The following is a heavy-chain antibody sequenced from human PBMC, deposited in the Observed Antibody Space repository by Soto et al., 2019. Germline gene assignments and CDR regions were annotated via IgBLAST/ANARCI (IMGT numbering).Heavy chain of an antibody. CDR2: ISGSGGST. J-gene: IGHJ5*02. Sequence: GGSLRLSCAASGFTFSSYAMSWVRQAPGKGLEWVSAISGSGGSTYYADTVKGRFTISRDNSKNTLYLQMNSLKAEDTAVYYCAKAARDYYDSSGPGWFDPWGQGTLVTVSS. CDR3: AKAARDYYDSSGPGWFDP. V-gene: IGHV3-23*01. CDR1: GFTFSSYA. D-gene: IGHD3-22*01.